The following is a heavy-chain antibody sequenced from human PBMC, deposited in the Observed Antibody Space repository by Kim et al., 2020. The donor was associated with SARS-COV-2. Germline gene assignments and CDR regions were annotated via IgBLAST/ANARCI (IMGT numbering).Heavy chain of an antibody. CDR3: ASSSGGAYYYGMDV. D-gene: IGHD6-6*01. J-gene: IGHJ6*02. Sequence: ADSVKGRFTISRDNSKNTLYLQMNSLRAEDTAVYYCASSSGGAYYYGMDVWGQGTTVTVSS. V-gene: IGHV3-30*01.